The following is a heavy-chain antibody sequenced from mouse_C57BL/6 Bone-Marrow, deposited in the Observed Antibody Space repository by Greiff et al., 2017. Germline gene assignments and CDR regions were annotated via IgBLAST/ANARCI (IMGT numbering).Heavy chain of an antibody. D-gene: IGHD1-1*01. V-gene: IGHV3-8*01. J-gene: IGHJ2*01. Sequence: EVMLVESGPGLAKPSQTLSLTCSVTGYSITSDYWNWIRKFPGNKLEYMGYISYSGSTYYNPSLKSRISITRDTSKNQYYLQLNSVTTEDTATYYCARSGDYYGSSLYYFDYWGQGTTLTVSS. CDR2: ISYSGST. CDR3: ARSGDYYGSSLYYFDY. CDR1: GYSITSDY.